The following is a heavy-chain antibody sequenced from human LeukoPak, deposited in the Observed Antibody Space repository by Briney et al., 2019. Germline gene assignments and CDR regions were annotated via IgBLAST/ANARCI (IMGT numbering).Heavy chain of an antibody. Sequence: GGSPRLSCAASGFTFSSYAMSWVRQAPGKGLEWVSAISGSGGSTYYADSVKGRFTISRDNSKNTLYLQMNSLRAEDTAVYYCASPSGSSTSSGAFDIWGQGTMVTVSS. CDR1: GFTFSSYA. D-gene: IGHD2-2*01. V-gene: IGHV3-23*01. CDR2: ISGSGGST. CDR3: ASPSGSSTSSGAFDI. J-gene: IGHJ3*02.